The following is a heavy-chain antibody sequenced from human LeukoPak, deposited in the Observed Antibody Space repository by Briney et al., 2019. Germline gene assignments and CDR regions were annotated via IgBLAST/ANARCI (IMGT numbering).Heavy chain of an antibody. CDR2: VYPNGRT. V-gene: IGHV3-66*04. J-gene: IGHJ2*01. CDR3: ARRWSLDL. Sequence: PGGSLRLSCAASGFTFSSYAMSWVRQAPGKGLEWVSVVYPNGRTYYADSVKDRFTVARDNFRNTLYLQMDSLRVEDTALYYCARRWSLDLWGRGTLVTVSS. CDR1: GFTFSSYA.